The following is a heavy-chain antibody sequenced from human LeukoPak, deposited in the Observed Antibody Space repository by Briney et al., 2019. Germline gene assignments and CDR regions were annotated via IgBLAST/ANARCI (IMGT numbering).Heavy chain of an antibody. D-gene: IGHD3-10*01. CDR1: GFTFSSYG. Sequence: GRSLRLSCAASGFTFSSYGMHWVRQAPGKGLEWVAVISYDGSNKYYADSVKGRFTISRDNSKNTLYLQMNSLRAEDTAVYYGAKSHYRGFGELFSNFDYWGQGTLVTVSS. CDR2: ISYDGSNK. CDR3: AKSHYRGFGELFSNFDY. V-gene: IGHV3-30*18. J-gene: IGHJ4*02.